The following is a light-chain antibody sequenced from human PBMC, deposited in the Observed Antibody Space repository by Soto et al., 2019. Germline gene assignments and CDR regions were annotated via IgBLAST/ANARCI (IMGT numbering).Light chain of an antibody. V-gene: IGKV1-5*01. CDR1: QSTSSW. CDR3: QQRSNWPIT. CDR2: DVS. J-gene: IGKJ5*01. Sequence: DIQMTQSPSTLSASVGDTVTIPCRASQSTSSWLAWYQQKPGKAPKVLIYDVSSLESGVPSRFSGSGSGTDFTLTISSLEPEDFAVYYCQQRSNWPITFGQGTRLEI.